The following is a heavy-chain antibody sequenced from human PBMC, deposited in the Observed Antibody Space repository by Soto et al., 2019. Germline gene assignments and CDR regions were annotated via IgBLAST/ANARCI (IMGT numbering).Heavy chain of an antibody. D-gene: IGHD3-22*01. J-gene: IGHJ5*02. V-gene: IGHV1-58*01. CDR2: IVVGSGNT. Sequence: AASVKVSCKASGFTFTSSAVQWVRQARGQRLEWIGWIVVGSGNTNYAQKFQERVTITRDMSTSTAYMELSSLRSEDTAVYYCAKTYYFDTSGQPLGWFDPWGQGTLVTVSS. CDR3: AKTYYFDTSGQPLGWFDP. CDR1: GFTFTSSA.